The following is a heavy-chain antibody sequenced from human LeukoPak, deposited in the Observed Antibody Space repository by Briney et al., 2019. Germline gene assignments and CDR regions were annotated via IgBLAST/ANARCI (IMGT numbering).Heavy chain of an antibody. Sequence: SAKVSCKASGCTFSSYAISWVRQAPGQGLEWMGGIIPIFGTANYAQKFQGRVTIPADESTSTAYMELSSLRSEDTAVYYCARAHCSSTSCYLDYYDSCGYYYPGAFDIWGQGTMVTVSS. CDR1: GCTFSSYA. CDR2: IIPIFGTA. D-gene: IGHD3-22*01. V-gene: IGHV1-69*13. J-gene: IGHJ3*02. CDR3: ARAHCSSTSCYLDYYDSCGYYYPGAFDI.